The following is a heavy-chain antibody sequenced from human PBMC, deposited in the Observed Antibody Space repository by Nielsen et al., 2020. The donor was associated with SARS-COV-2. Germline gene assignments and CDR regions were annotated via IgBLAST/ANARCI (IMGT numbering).Heavy chain of an antibody. Sequence: LKISCEASGFIFNTYGMSWIRQAPGKGLEWISHITSSGSPIYYADSVKGRFTISRDNAKNSMSLQMNSLRVEDTAVYYCARDWSRAFDVWGQGTMVTVSS. CDR3: ARDWSRAFDV. CDR2: ITSSGSPI. V-gene: IGHV3-48*04. J-gene: IGHJ3*01. CDR1: GFIFNTYG.